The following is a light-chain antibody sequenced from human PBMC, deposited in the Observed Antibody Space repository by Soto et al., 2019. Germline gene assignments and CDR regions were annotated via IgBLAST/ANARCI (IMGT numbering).Light chain of an antibody. Sequence: DIQMTQSPSTLSASVGDRVTITCRASQSISSWLAWYQQKTGKAPKLLIYKASSLESGVPSRFSGSGSRTECTLTISSRLPDYFATYSSKQYNRYPLTFGGGTKVDIK. CDR2: KAS. V-gene: IGKV1-5*03. J-gene: IGKJ4*01. CDR1: QSISSW. CDR3: KQYNRYPLT.